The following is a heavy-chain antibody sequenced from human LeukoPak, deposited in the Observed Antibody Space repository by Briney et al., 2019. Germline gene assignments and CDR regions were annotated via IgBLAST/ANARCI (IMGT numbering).Heavy chain of an antibody. CDR1: GFTFSSYS. J-gene: IGHJ4*02. D-gene: IGHD1-26*01. Sequence: GGSLRLSCAASGFTFSSYSMNWVRQAPGKGLEWVSSISSSSSYIYYADSVKGRFTISRDNAKNSLYLQMNSLRAEDTAVYYCASKSIVGATIDCWGQGTLVTVSS. CDR3: ASKSIVGATIDC. V-gene: IGHV3-21*01. CDR2: ISSSSSYI.